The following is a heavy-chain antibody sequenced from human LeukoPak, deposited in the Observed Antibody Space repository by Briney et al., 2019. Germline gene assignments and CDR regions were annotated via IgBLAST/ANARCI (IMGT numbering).Heavy chain of an antibody. D-gene: IGHD6-19*01. V-gene: IGHV1-3*01. CDR2: INAGNGNT. CDR1: GYTFTSYA. Sequence: ASVKVSCKASGYTFTSYAMHWVRQAPGQRLEWMGWINAGNGNTKYSQKFQGRVTITRDTSASTAYMELGSLRSEDTAVYYCARASYSSGWYVPYYYYGMDVWGQGTTVTVSS. CDR3: ARASYSSGWYVPYYYYGMDV. J-gene: IGHJ6*02.